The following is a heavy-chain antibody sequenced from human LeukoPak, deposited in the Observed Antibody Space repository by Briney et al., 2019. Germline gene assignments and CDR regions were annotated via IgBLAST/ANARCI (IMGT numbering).Heavy chain of an antibody. J-gene: IGHJ6*03. Sequence: ASAKDSCKASGYTFTGYYMQWVRQAPGQGREWMGRINPNSGGTDYAQKFRGRVTMTRDTSINTDYLELNRLRSDDVAVYYCAREYSTTWEDYHYYMDVWGKGTTVTVSS. CDR3: AREYSTTWEDYHYYMDV. V-gene: IGHV1-2*06. D-gene: IGHD2/OR15-2a*01. CDR2: INPNSGGT. CDR1: GYTFTGYY.